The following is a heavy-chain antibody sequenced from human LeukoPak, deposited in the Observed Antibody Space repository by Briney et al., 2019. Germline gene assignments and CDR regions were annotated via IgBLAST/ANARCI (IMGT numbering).Heavy chain of an antibody. V-gene: IGHV3-23*01. CDR1: GFTFSSYA. D-gene: IGHD3-22*01. J-gene: IGHJ4*02. CDR2: ISGSGGST. CDR3: AKGPTMTLWF. Sequence: GGSLRLSCAASGFTFSSYAMSWVRQAPGKGLEWVSGISGSGGSTYYADSVQGRFTISRDNSKNTLFLQMNSLRAEDTAVYYCAKGPTMTLWFWGQGTLVTVSS.